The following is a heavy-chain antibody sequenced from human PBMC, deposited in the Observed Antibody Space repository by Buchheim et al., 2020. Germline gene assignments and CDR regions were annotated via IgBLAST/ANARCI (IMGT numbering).Heavy chain of an antibody. CDR2: ISGSGGST. Sequence: EVQLLESGGGLVQPGGSLRLSCAASGFTFSSYAMSWVRQAPGKGLEWVSAISGSGGSTYYADSVKGRFPISRDNAKDTLYLQMNSLRAEETAVYYCANPDIVVVPAATTNYGMDVWGQGTT. J-gene: IGHJ6*02. CDR1: GFTFSSYA. CDR3: ANPDIVVVPAATTNYGMDV. V-gene: IGHV3-23*01. D-gene: IGHD2-2*01.